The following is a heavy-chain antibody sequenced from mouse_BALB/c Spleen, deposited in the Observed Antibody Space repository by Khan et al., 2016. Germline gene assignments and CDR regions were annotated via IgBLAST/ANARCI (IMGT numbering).Heavy chain of an antibody. CDR2: ISYSGST. Sequence: EVKLLESGPGLVKPSQSLSLTCTVTGYSITSDYAWNWIRQFPGNKLEWMGYISYSGSTSYNPSLKSRISITRDTSKNHFFLQLNSVTTEDTATYYCARTADTLYYAMDYWGQGTSVTVSS. D-gene: IGHD1-2*01. CDR1: GYSITSDYA. CDR3: ARTADTLYYAMDY. V-gene: IGHV3-2*02. J-gene: IGHJ4*01.